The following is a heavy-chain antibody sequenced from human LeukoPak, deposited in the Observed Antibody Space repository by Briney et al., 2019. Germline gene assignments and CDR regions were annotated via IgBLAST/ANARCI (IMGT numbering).Heavy chain of an antibody. V-gene: IGHV3-23*01. CDR3: AKGYYYDSSGYYDY. CDR1: GFTLRSYA. J-gene: IGHJ4*02. D-gene: IGHD3-22*01. CDR2: INDNGVTT. Sequence: GGSLRLSCAASGFTLRSYAMGWVRQAPGKGLEWVSIINDNGVTTYYADSVKGRFTISRDNSKNTLYLQMNSLRAEDTAVYYCAKGYYYDSSGYYDYWGQGTLVTVSS.